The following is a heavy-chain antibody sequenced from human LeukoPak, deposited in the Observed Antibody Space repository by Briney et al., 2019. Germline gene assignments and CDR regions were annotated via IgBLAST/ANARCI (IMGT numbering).Heavy chain of an antibody. V-gene: IGHV4-59*08. CDR3: ARGLYDSSGYYYHY. Sequence: PSETLSLTCTVSGGSISSYYWSWIRQPPGKGLEWIGYIYYSGSTNYNPSLKSRVTISVDTSKNQFSLKLSSVTAADTAVYYCARGLYDSSGYYYHYWGQGTLVTVSS. J-gene: IGHJ4*02. D-gene: IGHD3-22*01. CDR1: GGSISSYY. CDR2: IYYSGST.